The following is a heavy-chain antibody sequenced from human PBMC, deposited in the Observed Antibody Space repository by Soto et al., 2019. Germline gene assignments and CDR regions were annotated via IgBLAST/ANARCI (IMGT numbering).Heavy chain of an antibody. J-gene: IGHJ6*02. Sequence: EVQVLATGGGLIQPGGSLRLSCAASGFTVNSNYMSWFRQAPGEGLQWVSITNTGGTTYYADSVKGRFTVSRDNSQKTLYLQMNSLRAEVTAVYYCAKGYGFILAVWGQGTTVSVSS. D-gene: IGHD5-18*01. CDR1: GFTVNSNY. V-gene: IGHV3-53*02. CDR2: TNTGGTT. CDR3: AKGYGFILAV.